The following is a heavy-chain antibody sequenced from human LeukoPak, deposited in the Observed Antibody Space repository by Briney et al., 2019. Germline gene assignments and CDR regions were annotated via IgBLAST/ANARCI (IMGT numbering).Heavy chain of an antibody. J-gene: IGHJ4*02. Sequence: SETLSLTCTVSGGSISSYYWSWNRQPAGKGLEWIGRIYTSGSTNYNPSLKSRVTMSVDTSKNQFSLKLSSVTAADTAMYYCARGRIGSGTAYYWGQGTLVTVSS. D-gene: IGHD1-26*01. CDR1: GGSISSYY. V-gene: IGHV4-4*07. CDR2: IYTSGST. CDR3: ARGRIGSGTAYY.